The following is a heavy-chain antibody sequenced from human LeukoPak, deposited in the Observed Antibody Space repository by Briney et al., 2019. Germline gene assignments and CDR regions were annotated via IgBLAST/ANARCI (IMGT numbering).Heavy chain of an antibody. D-gene: IGHD3-22*01. V-gene: IGHV4-59*01. Sequence: SETLSLTCTVSGGSISGYYWSWIRQPPGKGLEWIGYIRYSGTTNYSPSLKSRATISVDTSKNQFSLNLISVTAADTAIYYCARVSSGXYXXXXXXXXXGXXTLXXXXXXXXXXXXFD. CDR1: GGSISGYY. CDR2: IRYSGTT. CDR3: ARVSSGXYXXXXXXXXXGXXTLXXXXXXXXXXXXFD. J-gene: IGHJ4*01.